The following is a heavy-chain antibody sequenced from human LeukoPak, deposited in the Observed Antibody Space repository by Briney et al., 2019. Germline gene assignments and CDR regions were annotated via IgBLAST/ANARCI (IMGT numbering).Heavy chain of an antibody. CDR1: GYTFTSYY. J-gene: IGHJ3*02. CDR3: AKDYGEYSSSSGAFDI. CDR2: INPSGGST. D-gene: IGHD6-6*01. Sequence: ASVKVSCKASGYTFTSYYMHWVRQAPGQGLEWMGIINPSGGSTSYAQKFQGRVTMTRDTSTSTVYMELSSLRSEDTAVYYCAKDYGEYSSSSGAFDIWGQGTMVTVSS. V-gene: IGHV1-46*01.